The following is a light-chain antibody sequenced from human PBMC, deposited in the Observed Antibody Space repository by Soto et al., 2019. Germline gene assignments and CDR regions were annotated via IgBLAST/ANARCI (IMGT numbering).Light chain of an antibody. CDR3: QQYNSHSRA. CDR1: QSISSW. J-gene: IGKJ1*01. V-gene: IGKV1-5*01. Sequence: DIQMTQSPSTLSASVGDRATITCRASQSISSWLAWYQQKPGKAPKLLIYDASSLESGVPSRFSGSGSGTEFTLTISSLQPDDFATYYCQQYNSHSRAFGQGTKVDIK. CDR2: DAS.